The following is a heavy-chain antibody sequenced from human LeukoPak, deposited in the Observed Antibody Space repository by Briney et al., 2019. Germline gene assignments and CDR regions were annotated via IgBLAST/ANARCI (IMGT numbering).Heavy chain of an antibody. Sequence: SQTLSLTCTVSAASLSSYYWSWIRQPPGKGLEWIGYIYYSGTTNYNPYLKSQSTRSVNPSKNQLSLNLGSLTPADTAVNYCARVATGTHEGYWGQGTLVTVSS. CDR3: ARVATGTHEGY. D-gene: IGHD1-1*01. J-gene: IGHJ4*02. CDR2: IYYSGTT. CDR1: AASLSSYY. V-gene: IGHV4-59*12.